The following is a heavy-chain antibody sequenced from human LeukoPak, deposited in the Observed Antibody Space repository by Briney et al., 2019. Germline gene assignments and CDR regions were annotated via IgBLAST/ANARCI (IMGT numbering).Heavy chain of an antibody. CDR1: GYTFTGYY. J-gene: IGHJ4*02. V-gene: IGHV1-2*02. CDR3: ARSVPAAISYFDY. CDR2: INPNSGGT. Sequence: ASVKVSCKASGYTFTGYYMHWVRQAPGQGLEWMGWINPNSGGTNYAQKFQGRVTMTRDTSISTAYMELSRLRSDDTAVYYCARSVPAAISYFDYWGQGTLVNVSS. D-gene: IGHD2-2*01.